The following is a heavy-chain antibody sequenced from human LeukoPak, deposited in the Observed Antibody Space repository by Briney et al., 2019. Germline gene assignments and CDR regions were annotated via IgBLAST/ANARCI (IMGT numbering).Heavy chain of an antibody. CDR1: GYTFTGYY. CDR2: INPNSGGT. CDR3: ARGGSGSYFSWLDP. D-gene: IGHD3-10*01. Sequence: GASVKVSCKASGYTFTGYYIHWVRQAPGQGLECVGWINPNSGGTNYAQKFQGRVTMTRDTSISTAYMELSRLRSDDTAVYHCARGGSGSYFSWLDPWGQGTLVTVSS. J-gene: IGHJ5*02. V-gene: IGHV1-2*02.